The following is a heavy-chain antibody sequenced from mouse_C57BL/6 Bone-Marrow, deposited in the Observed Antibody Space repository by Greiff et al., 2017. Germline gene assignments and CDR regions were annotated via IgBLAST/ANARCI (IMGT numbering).Heavy chain of an antibody. Sequence: VQLQQSGAELVKPGASVKMSCKASGYTFTSYWITWVKQRPGQGLEWIGDIYPGSGSTNYNEKFKSKATLTVDTSSSTAYMQLSSLTSEDSAVYYCARPYYSNYWYVDVWGTGTTVTVSS. CDR3: ARPYYSNYWYVDV. D-gene: IGHD2-5*01. J-gene: IGHJ1*03. CDR1: GYTFTSYW. CDR2: IYPGSGST. V-gene: IGHV1-55*01.